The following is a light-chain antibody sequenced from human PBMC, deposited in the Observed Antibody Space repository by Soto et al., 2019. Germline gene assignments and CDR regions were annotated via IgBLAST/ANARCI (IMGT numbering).Light chain of an antibody. CDR3: GSYAGNVDYV. Sequence: QSALTQPASVSGSPGQSITISCAGTGSDVGAYNLVSWYQQHPGKAPKLLICEVNTRPSGISNRFSGSKSGDTASLTISGLQAEDEAAYFCGSYAGNVDYVFGTGTKLTVL. CDR2: EVN. J-gene: IGLJ1*01. V-gene: IGLV2-23*02. CDR1: GSDVGAYNL.